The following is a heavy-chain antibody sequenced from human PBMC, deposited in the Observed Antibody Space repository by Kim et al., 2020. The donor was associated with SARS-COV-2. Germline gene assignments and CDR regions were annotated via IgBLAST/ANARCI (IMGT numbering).Heavy chain of an antibody. D-gene: IGHD2-2*01. CDR3: ARSLYCSSTSCFYGMDV. V-gene: IGHV3-48*03. Sequence: GGSLRLSCAASGFTFSTYEMNWVRQAPGKGLEWISYISTSGSTIYYADSVKGRFTISRDNAKSSLSLQMNSLRAEDTAVYYCARSLYCSSTSCFYGMDVWGQGTRSPSP. CDR2: ISTSGSTI. J-gene: IGHJ6*02. CDR1: GFTFSTYE.